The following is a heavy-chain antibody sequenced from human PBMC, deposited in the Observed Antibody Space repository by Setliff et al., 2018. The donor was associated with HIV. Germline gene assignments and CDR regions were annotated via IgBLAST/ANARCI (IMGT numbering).Heavy chain of an antibody. CDR1: GFTFSSYY. CDR3: STFYGPGL. Sequence: GGSLRLSCAPSGFTFSSYYMTWVRQAPGKGLEWVAYISSSASSIYYADSVKGRFIVSRDNIKNRLFLQMNSLTAEDTAVYYCSTFYGPGLWGRGTLVTVSS. V-gene: IGHV3-11*04. CDR2: ISSSASSI. J-gene: IGHJ2*01. D-gene: IGHD4-17*01.